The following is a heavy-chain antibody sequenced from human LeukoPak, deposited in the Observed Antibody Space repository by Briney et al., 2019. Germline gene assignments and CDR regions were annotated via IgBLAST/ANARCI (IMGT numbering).Heavy chain of an antibody. Sequence: ASVKVSCKASGGTFSSYAISWVRQAPGKGLEWMGGFDPEDGETIYAQKFQGRVTMTEDTSTDTAYMELSSLRSEDTAVYYCATGTMILNPDAFDIWGQGTMVTVSS. D-gene: IGHD3-22*01. V-gene: IGHV1-24*01. CDR3: ATGTMILNPDAFDI. CDR2: FDPEDGET. J-gene: IGHJ3*02. CDR1: GGTFSSYA.